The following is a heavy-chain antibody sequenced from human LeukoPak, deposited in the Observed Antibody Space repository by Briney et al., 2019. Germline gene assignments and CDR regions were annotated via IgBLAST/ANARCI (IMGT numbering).Heavy chain of an antibody. D-gene: IGHD3-22*01. CDR1: GGTFSSYA. Sequence: GASVKVSCKASGGTFSSYAISWVRQAPGQGLEWMGGIIPIFGTANYARKFQGRVTITADESTSTAYMELSSLRSEDTAVYYCARPRGYYDSSGYSEKSWFDPWGQGTLVTVSS. V-gene: IGHV1-69*13. CDR2: IIPIFGTA. CDR3: ARPRGYYDSSGYSEKSWFDP. J-gene: IGHJ5*02.